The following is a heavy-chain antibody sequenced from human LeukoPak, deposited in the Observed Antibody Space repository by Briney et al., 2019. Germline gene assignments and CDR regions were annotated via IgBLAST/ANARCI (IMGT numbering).Heavy chain of an antibody. CDR2: ISSSRSTI. V-gene: IGHV3-11*04. J-gene: IGHJ3*01. CDR3: ARESPYYYDSSGPAL. Sequence: GGSLRLSCAASGFTFSDYYMSWIRQAPGQGLESVSYISSSRSTIYYSDSVKGRFTISRDNAKNSLYLQMNSLRAEDTAVYYCARESPYYYDSSGPALWGQGTMVTVSS. D-gene: IGHD3-22*01. CDR1: GFTFSDYY.